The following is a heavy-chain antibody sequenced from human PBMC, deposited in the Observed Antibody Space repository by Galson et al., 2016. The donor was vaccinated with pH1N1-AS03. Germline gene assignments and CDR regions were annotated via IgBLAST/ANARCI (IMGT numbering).Heavy chain of an antibody. CDR1: GFPFSGYS. CDR2: ISTSSGSI. Sequence: SLRLSCAASGFPFSGYSMNWVRQAPGKGLEWVSFISTSSGSIYYADSVKGRFTISRDNAQNLLYLQMNSLRDEDTAVYYCARDGPPQGISVAGSFDFWGQGTLVTVSS. J-gene: IGHJ4*02. V-gene: IGHV3-21*01. CDR3: ARDGPPQGISVAGSFDF. D-gene: IGHD6-19*01.